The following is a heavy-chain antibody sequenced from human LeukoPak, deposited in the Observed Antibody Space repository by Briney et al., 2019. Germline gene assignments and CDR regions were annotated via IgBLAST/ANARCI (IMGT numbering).Heavy chain of an antibody. J-gene: IGHJ4*02. Sequence: GGSLRLSCAASGFTFSSYAMGWVRQAPGKGLEWVSAISGSGGSTYYADSVKGRFTISRDNSKNTLYLQMNSLRAEDTAVYYCARGGYSSGWYIYHYWGQGTLVTVSS. V-gene: IGHV3-23*01. CDR2: ISGSGGST. CDR1: GFTFSSYA. D-gene: IGHD6-19*01. CDR3: ARGGYSSGWYIYHY.